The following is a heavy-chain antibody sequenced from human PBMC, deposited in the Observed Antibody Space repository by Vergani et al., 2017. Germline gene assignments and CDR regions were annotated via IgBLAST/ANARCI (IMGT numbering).Heavy chain of an antibody. Sequence: QVQLVESGGGLVKPGGSLRLSCAASGFTFSDNYMSWIRQAPGKGLEWVSYISSSGSIIYYADSVKGRFTISRDNTKNSLYLQMNPLRAEDTAVYYCARVQRSSGWYDPIDYWGQGTLVTVSS. V-gene: IGHV3-11*01. D-gene: IGHD6-19*01. CDR1: GFTFSDNY. CDR3: ARVQRSSGWYDPIDY. CDR2: ISSSGSII. J-gene: IGHJ4*02.